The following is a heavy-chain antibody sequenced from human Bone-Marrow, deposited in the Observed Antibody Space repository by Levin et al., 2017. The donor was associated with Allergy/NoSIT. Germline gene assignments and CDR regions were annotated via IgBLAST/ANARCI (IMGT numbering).Heavy chain of an antibody. CDR3: ARQGRAAAGLLPNWYFDL. CDR1: GYSFTSYW. V-gene: IGHV5-10-1*01. D-gene: IGHD6-13*01. J-gene: IGHJ2*01. CDR2: IDPSDSYT. Sequence: KVSCKGSGYSFTSYWISWVRQIPGKGLEWMGRIDPSDSYTNYSPSFQGHVTISADKSISTAYLQWSSLKASDTAMYYCARQGRAAAGLLPNWYFDLWGRGTLVTVSS.